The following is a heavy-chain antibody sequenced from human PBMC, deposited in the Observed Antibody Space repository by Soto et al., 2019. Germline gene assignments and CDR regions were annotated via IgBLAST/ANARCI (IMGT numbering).Heavy chain of an antibody. CDR3: AHIRITIFGVVRYYFDY. Sequence: SGPTLVNPTQTLTLTCTFSGFSLSTSGVGVGWIRQPPGKALEWLALIYWDDDKRYSPSLKSRLTITKDTSKNQVVLTMTNMDPVDTATYYCAHIRITIFGVVRYYFDYWGQGTLVTVSS. J-gene: IGHJ4*02. CDR2: IYWDDDK. CDR1: GFSLSTSGVG. V-gene: IGHV2-5*02. D-gene: IGHD3-3*01.